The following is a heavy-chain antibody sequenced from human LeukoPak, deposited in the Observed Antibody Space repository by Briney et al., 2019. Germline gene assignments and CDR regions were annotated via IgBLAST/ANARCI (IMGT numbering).Heavy chain of an antibody. J-gene: IGHJ4*02. CDR2: IYYSGST. D-gene: IGHD6-19*01. V-gene: IGHV4-59*08. CDR1: GGSISSYY. CDR3: ASLISSGWYFGY. Sequence: SETLSLICTVSGGSISSYYWSWIRQPPGKGLEWIGYIYYSGSTNYNPSLKSRVTISVDTSKNQFSLKLSSVTAADTAVYYCASLISSGWYFGYWGQGTLVTVSS.